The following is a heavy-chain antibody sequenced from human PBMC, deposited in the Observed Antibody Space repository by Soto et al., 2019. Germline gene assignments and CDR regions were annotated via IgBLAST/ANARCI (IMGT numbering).Heavy chain of an antibody. CDR3: ARLGGYYQAFDN. CDR2: IYYTGTS. D-gene: IGHD3-3*01. V-gene: IGHV4-59*08. Sequence: PSETLSLTCTVSGDSISTYYWTWIRQPPGKGLEWVGYIYYTGTSKYNPSLKSRVTISVDSSKNQFSLKLDSVTAADTAVYYCARLGGYYQAFDNWGQGTLVTVSS. CDR1: GDSISTYY. J-gene: IGHJ4*02.